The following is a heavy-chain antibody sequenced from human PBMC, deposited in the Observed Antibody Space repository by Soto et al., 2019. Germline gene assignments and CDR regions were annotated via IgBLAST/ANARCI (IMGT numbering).Heavy chain of an antibody. CDR3: TTDDHKSIAAGGLYGMDV. CDR2: IKSKTDGGTT. J-gene: IGHJ6*02. V-gene: IGHV3-15*01. Sequence: PGGSLRLSCAASGFTFITSAMTWVRQAPGKGLEWVGRIKSKTDGGTTDYAAPVKGRFTISRDDSKNTLYLQMNSLKTEDTAVYYCTTDDHKSIAAGGLYGMDVWGQGTTVTVSS. CDR1: GFTFITSA. D-gene: IGHD6-13*01.